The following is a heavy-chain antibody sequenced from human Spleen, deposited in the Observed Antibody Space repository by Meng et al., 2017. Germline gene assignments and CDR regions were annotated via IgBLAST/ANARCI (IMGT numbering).Heavy chain of an antibody. D-gene: IGHD4-23*01. J-gene: IGHJ4*02. CDR2: TYYRSKWYN. V-gene: IGHV6-1*01. CDR1: GDSVSSDSAS. Sequence: QVQLQPPGPGLGKPSQALSLTFATPGDSVSSDSASWNWIRQSPSRGLEWLGKTYYRSKWYNDYAVSVKSRITINPDTSKNQFSLQLNSVTPEDTAVYYCARGPKIYGGNSGALGYWGQGTLVTVSS. CDR3: ARGPKIYGGNSGALGY.